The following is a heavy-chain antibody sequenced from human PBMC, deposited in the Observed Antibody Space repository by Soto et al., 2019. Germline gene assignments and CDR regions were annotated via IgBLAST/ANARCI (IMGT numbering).Heavy chain of an antibody. CDR2: IYYSGST. J-gene: IGHJ6*02. CDR3: ARDRHYTDYYYYGMDV. Sequence: PSETLSLTCTVSGGSISSGGYYWSWIRQHPGKGLERIGYIYYSGSTYYNPSLKSRVTISVDTSKNQFSLKLSSVTAADTAVYYCARDRHYTDYYYYGMDVWGQGTTVTVSS. V-gene: IGHV4-31*03. D-gene: IGHD4-4*01. CDR1: GGSISSGGYY.